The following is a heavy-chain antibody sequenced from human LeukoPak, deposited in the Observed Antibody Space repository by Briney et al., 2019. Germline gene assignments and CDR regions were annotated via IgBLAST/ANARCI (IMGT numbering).Heavy chain of an antibody. J-gene: IGHJ4*02. CDR3: AKEGGAPYCSCGSCYGGGFDY. Sequence: PGRSLRLSCAASGFTFSSYGMHWVRQAPGKGLEWVAVISYDGSNKYYADSVKGRFTISRDNSKNTLYLQMNSLRAEDTAVYYCAKEGGAPYCSCGSCYGGGFDYWGQGTLVTVSS. CDR1: GFTFSSYG. CDR2: ISYDGSNK. D-gene: IGHD2-15*01. V-gene: IGHV3-30*18.